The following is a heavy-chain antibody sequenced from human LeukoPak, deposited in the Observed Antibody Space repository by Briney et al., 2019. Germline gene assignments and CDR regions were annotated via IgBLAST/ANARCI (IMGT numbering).Heavy chain of an antibody. CDR2: IKQDGSEK. CDR1: GFTFSSYW. CDR3: ARDLRSWDEPEYYFDY. J-gene: IGHJ4*02. Sequence: GGSLRLSCAASGFTFSSYWMSWVRQAPGKGLEWVANIKQDGSEKYYVDSVKGRFTISRDNAKNSLYLQMNSLRAEDTAVYYCARDLRSWDEPEYYFDYWGQGTLVTVSS. V-gene: IGHV3-7*01. D-gene: IGHD1-14*01.